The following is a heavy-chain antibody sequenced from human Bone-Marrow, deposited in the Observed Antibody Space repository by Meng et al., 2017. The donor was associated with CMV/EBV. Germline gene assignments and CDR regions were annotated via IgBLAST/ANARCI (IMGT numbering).Heavy chain of an antibody. J-gene: IGHJ5*02. CDR1: GGSISISNYY. CDR2: IYFSGRT. Sequence: SETLSLTCTVSGGSISISNYYWVWIRQPPGKGLEWIGSIYFSGRTYYSPSLKSRVTISVDTSKKQFSLKVNSVTAADTAVYYCARVKAVSNWFDPWGQGNLVTVAS. V-gene: IGHV4-39*07. CDR3: ARVKAVSNWFDP. D-gene: IGHD6-19*01.